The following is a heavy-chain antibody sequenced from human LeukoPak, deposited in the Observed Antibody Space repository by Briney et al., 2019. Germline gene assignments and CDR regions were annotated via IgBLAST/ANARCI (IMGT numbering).Heavy chain of an antibody. CDR2: IYYSGST. CDR1: GGSISSSSYY. J-gene: IGHJ4*02. D-gene: IGHD6-19*01. Sequence: KPSETLSLTCTVSGGSISSSSYYWGWIRQPPGKGLEWIGSIYYSGSTYYNPSLKSRVTISVDTSKNQFSLKLSSVTAADTAVYYCARGPWQWLVHGYFDYWGQGTLVTVSS. CDR3: ARGPWQWLVHGYFDY. V-gene: IGHV4-39*07.